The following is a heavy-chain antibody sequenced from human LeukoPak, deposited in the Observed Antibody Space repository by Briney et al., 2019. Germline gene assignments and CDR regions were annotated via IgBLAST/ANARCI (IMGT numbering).Heavy chain of an antibody. CDR3: AKDGSPYGSGSYYNFDY. D-gene: IGHD3-10*01. CDR2: ISWNSGSI. Sequence: GGSLRLSCAASGFTFDDYAMHWVRQAPGKGLEWVSGISWNSGSIGYADSVKGRFTISRDNARNSLYLQMNSLRAEDTALYYCAKDGSPYGSGSYYNFDYWGQGTLVTVSS. CDR1: GFTFDDYA. V-gene: IGHV3-9*01. J-gene: IGHJ4*02.